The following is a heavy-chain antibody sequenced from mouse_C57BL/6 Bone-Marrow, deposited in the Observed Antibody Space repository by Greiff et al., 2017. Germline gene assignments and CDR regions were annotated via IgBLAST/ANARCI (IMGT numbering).Heavy chain of an antibody. D-gene: IGHD2-5*01. V-gene: IGHV1-80*01. CDR2: IYPGDGDT. Sequence: VQLQQSGAELVKPGASVKISCKASGYAFSSYWMNWVKQRPGKGLEWIGQIYPGDGDTNYNGKFKGKATLTADKSSSTAYMQLSSLTSEDSAVYFCARRTDYSNYGFAYWGQGTLVTVSA. CDR1: GYAFSSYW. CDR3: ARRTDYSNYGFAY. J-gene: IGHJ3*01.